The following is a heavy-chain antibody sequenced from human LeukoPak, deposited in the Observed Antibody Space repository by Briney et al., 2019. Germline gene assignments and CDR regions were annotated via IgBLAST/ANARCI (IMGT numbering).Heavy chain of an antibody. CDR3: ARGRAFHDYVWGSYRYNLPPGFDY. J-gene: IGHJ4*02. Sequence: SETLSLTCAVYGGSFSGYYWSWIRQPPGKGLEWIGEINHSGSTNYNPSLKSRVTISVDTSKNQFSLKLSSVTAADTAVYYCARGRAFHDYVWGSYRYNLPPGFDYWGQGTLVTVSS. V-gene: IGHV4-34*01. D-gene: IGHD3-16*02. CDR2: INHSGST. CDR1: GGSFSGYY.